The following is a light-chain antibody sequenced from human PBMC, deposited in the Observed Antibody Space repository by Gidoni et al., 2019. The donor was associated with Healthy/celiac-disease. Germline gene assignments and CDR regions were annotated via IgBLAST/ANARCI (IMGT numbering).Light chain of an antibody. J-gene: IGKJ1*01. CDR2: WAS. Sequence: IVMPQSPDSLAVSLGERATINCKSSQSVLYSSNNKNYLAWYQQKPGQPPKLLIYWASTREYGVPDRFSGSGSGTDFTLTISSLQAEDVAVYYCQQYYSTPRTFGQXTKVEIK. CDR1: QSVLYSSNNKNY. CDR3: QQYYSTPRT. V-gene: IGKV4-1*01.